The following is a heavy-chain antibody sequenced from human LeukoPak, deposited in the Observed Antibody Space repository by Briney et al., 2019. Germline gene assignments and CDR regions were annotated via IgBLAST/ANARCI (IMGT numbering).Heavy chain of an antibody. CDR2: IYTGGNT. V-gene: IGHV3-53*01. CDR1: GFTVSSNY. D-gene: IGHD3-22*01. Sequence: GGSLRLSCAASGFTVSSNYMNWVRQAPGKGLEWVSVIYTGGNTYYADSVKGRFTFSRDNSKNTLYLQMNSLRAEDTAIYYCARVASGYYYSSPDGMDVWGQGTTVTVSS. J-gene: IGHJ6*02. CDR3: ARVASGYYYSSPDGMDV.